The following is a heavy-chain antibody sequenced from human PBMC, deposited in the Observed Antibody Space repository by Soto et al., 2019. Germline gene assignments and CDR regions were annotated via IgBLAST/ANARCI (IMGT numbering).Heavy chain of an antibody. CDR3: AKTTGYNWNDEAAEYFQH. CDR2: ISYDGSNK. D-gene: IGHD1-20*01. Sequence: GGSLRLSCAASGFTFSSYGMHWVRQAPGKGLEWVAVISYDGSNKYYADSVKGRFTISRDNSKNTLYLQMNSLRAEDTAVYYCAKTTGYNWNDEAAEYFQHWGQGTLVTVSS. V-gene: IGHV3-30*18. J-gene: IGHJ1*01. CDR1: GFTFSSYG.